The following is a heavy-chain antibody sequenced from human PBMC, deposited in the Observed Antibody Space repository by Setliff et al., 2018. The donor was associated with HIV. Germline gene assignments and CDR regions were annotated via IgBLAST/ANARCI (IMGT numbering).Heavy chain of an antibody. CDR1: AFTFSNAW. D-gene: IGHD3-10*01. Sequence: GGSLRLSCAASAFTFSNAWMSWVRQAPGKGLEWVGRIKSKTDGGTTDYAAPVKGRFTISRDDSKNTLYLQMNSLKNEDTAVYYCTTNLPRPEALRQSGVDPWGQGALVTVSS. CDR2: IKSKTDGGTT. V-gene: IGHV3-15*01. J-gene: IGHJ5*02. CDR3: TTNLPRPEALRQSGVDP.